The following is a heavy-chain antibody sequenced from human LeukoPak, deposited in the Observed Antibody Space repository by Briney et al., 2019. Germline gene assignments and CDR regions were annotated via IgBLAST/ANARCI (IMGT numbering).Heavy chain of an antibody. J-gene: IGHJ4*02. CDR3: AKDDYYDILTGYYTLFDY. D-gene: IGHD3-9*01. CDR1: GFTFSSYA. V-gene: IGHV3-23*01. Sequence: TGGSLRLSCAASGFTFSSYAMSWVRQAPGKGLEWVSAISGSGGNTYYADSVKGRFTISRDNSKNTLYLQMNSLRAGDTAVYYCAKDDYYDILTGYYTLFDYWGQGTLVTVSS. CDR2: ISGSGGNT.